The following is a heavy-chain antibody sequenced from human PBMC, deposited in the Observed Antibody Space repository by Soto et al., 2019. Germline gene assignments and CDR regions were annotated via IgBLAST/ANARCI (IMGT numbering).Heavy chain of an antibody. CDR1: GFTFSSYG. CDR2: IWYDASNK. J-gene: IGHJ6*02. Sequence: PGGSLRLSCAASGFTFSSYGMHWVRQAPGKGLEWVAVIWYDASNKYYADSVKGRFTISRDNSKNTLYLQMNSLRAEDTAVYYCARDIAAAGTGRPYYYYGMDVWGQGTTVTVSS. D-gene: IGHD6-13*01. CDR3: ARDIAAAGTGRPYYYYGMDV. V-gene: IGHV3-33*01.